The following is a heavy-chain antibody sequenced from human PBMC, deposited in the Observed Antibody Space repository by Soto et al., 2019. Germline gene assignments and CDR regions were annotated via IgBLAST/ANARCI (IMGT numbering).Heavy chain of an antibody. D-gene: IGHD5-12*01. V-gene: IGHV3-23*01. CDR2: ISGSGGST. CDR3: AKVSEMATIYALDI. J-gene: IGHJ3*02. CDR1: GFTFSSYA. Sequence: GGSLRLSCAASGFTFSSYAMSWVRQAPGKGLEWDSAISGSGGSTYYADSVNGRFTISRDNSKNTLYLQMNSLRAEDTAVYYCAKVSEMATIYALDIWGQRTRVTVSS.